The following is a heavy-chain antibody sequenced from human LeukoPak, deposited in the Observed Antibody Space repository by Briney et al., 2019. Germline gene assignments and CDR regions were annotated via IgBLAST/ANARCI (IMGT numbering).Heavy chain of an antibody. CDR1: GYSFTSYW. J-gene: IGHJ4*02. Sequence: GESLKISCKGSGYSFTSYWIGWVRQKPGKGLEWMGMIYPDDSDTRYSPSFQGQVTISADKSISTAYLQWSSLKASDTAMYYCARREGVTATGFDFWGQGTLVTVSS. V-gene: IGHV5-51*01. CDR3: ARREGVTATGFDF. CDR2: IYPDDSDT. D-gene: IGHD2-21*02.